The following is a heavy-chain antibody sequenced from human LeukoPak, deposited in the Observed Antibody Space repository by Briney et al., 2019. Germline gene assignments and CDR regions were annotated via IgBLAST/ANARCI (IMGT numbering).Heavy chain of an antibody. Sequence: GGSLRLSCAAAGFTVSSNYMSWVRQAPGKGLEWVSVIYSDGTTYYTDSVKGRFTLSRDNPNNPQYLQMNSVRAEDTAVYYCARDLGAYGPYYGMDVWGQGTRVTASS. CDR1: GFTVSSNY. CDR3: ARDLGAYGPYYGMDV. CDR2: IYSDGTT. D-gene: IGHD3-16*01. J-gene: IGHJ6*02. V-gene: IGHV3-66*01.